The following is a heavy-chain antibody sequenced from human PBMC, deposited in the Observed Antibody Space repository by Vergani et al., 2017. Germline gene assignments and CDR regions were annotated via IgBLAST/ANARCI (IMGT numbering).Heavy chain of an antibody. CDR2: IIPILGIA. V-gene: IGHV1-69*02. Sequence: QVQLVQSGAEVKKPGSSVKVSCKASGGTFSSYTISWVRQAPGQGLEWMGRIIPILGIANYAQKFQGRVTITADKSTSTAYMELSSLRSEDTAVYYCAFGVPYVDTDYWGQGTLVTVSS. D-gene: IGHD5-18*01. CDR3: AFGVPYVDTDY. J-gene: IGHJ4*02. CDR1: GGTFSSYT.